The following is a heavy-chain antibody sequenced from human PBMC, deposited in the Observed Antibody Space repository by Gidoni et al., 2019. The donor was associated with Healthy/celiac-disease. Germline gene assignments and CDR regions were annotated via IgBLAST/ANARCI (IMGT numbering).Heavy chain of an antibody. CDR3: ARGRGATKAFDI. J-gene: IGHJ3*02. V-gene: IGHV4-34*01. CDR2: SNHSGST. CDR1: GGSFSGYY. D-gene: IGHD1-26*01. Sequence: QVQLQQWGAGLLKPSETLSLTCAVYGGSFSGYYWSWIRKPPGKGLEWIGESNHSGSTNFNTSRKIRVTISVETSKNQCSLKLSSVTAADTAVYYCARGRGATKAFDIWGQGTMVTVSS.